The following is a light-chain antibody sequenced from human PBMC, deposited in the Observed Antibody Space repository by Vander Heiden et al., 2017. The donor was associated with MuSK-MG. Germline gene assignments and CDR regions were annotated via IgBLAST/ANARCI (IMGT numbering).Light chain of an antibody. V-gene: IGLV2-14*03. Sequence: TISCTGTSSDVGGYNYVSWYQQYSGKAPKLMIYDVSNRPSGISNRFSGSKSGNTASLTISGLQAEDEADYYCSSGTSSSTVVFGGGTKLTVL. CDR2: DVS. CDR1: SSDVGGYNY. CDR3: SSGTSSSTVV. J-gene: IGLJ2*01.